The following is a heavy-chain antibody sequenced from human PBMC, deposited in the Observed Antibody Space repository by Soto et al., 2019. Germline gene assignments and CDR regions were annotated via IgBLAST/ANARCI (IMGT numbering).Heavy chain of an antibody. CDR2: ISPKSTYR. V-gene: IGHV3-11*06. CDR3: ARGGGGGLFEH. D-gene: IGHD2-21*01. CDR1: GFTFSDYY. J-gene: IGHJ4*02. Sequence: LRLSCEGSGFTFSDYYISWIRQAPGKGLEWLSHISPKSTYRNYADSVKGRFTISRDNTKSSLFLQMNSLGVEDTSVYYCARGGGGGLFEHWGQGVLVTVSS.